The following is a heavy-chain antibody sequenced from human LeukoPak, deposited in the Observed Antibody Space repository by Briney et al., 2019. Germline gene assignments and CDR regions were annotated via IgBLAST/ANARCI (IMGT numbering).Heavy chain of an antibody. J-gene: IGHJ4*02. Sequence: SVKVSCKASGGTFSSYAFSWVRQAPGQGLEWMGGIIPIVDTANYAQKFQGRVTITADESKSTAYMELSSLRSEDTAVYYCASVLRFLEGLLDYWGQGTLVTVSS. D-gene: IGHD3-3*01. CDR3: ASVLRFLEGLLDY. V-gene: IGHV1-69*01. CDR2: IIPIVDTA. CDR1: GGTFSSYA.